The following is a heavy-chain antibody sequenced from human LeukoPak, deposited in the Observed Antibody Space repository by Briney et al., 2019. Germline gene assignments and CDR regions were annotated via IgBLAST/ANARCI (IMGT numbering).Heavy chain of an antibody. Sequence: SETLSLTCAVYGGSFSGYYWSWIRQPPGKGLEWTGEINHSGSTNYNPSLKSRVTISVDTSKNQFSLKLSSVTAADTAVYYCARGRLADYWGQGTLVTVSS. CDR1: GGSFSGYY. CDR3: ARGRLADY. V-gene: IGHV4-34*01. CDR2: INHSGST. J-gene: IGHJ4*02.